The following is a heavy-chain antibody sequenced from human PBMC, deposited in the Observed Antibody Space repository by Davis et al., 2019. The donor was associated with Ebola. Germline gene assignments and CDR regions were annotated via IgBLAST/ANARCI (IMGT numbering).Heavy chain of an antibody. CDR3: AREGPKQWRGGPHGMDV. J-gene: IGHJ6*02. CDR2: MNPNSGNT. D-gene: IGHD6-19*01. V-gene: IGHV1-8*01. Sequence: ASVKVSCKASGYTFTSYDINWVRQATGQGLEWMGWMNPNSGNTGYAQKFQGRVTMTRNTSISTAYMELSSLRSEDTAVYYCAREGPKQWRGGPHGMDVWGQGTTVTVSS. CDR1: GYTFTSYD.